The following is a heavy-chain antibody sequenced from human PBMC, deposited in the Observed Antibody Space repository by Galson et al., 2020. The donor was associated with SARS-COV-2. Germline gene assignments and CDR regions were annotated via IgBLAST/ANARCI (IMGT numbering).Heavy chain of an antibody. CDR3: ARGGITGTINNWFDP. J-gene: IGHJ5*02. Sequence: ETLSLTCAVYGGSFSGYYWSWIRQPPGKGLEWIGEINHSGNTNYNPSLKSRVTTSVDTSKNQFSLKLSSVTAADTAVYYCARGGITGTINNWFDPWGQGTLVTVSS. V-gene: IGHV4-34*01. D-gene: IGHD1-20*01. CDR1: GGSFSGYY. CDR2: INHSGNT.